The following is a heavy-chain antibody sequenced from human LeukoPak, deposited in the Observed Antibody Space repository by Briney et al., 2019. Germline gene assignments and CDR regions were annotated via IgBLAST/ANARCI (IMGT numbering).Heavy chain of an antibody. D-gene: IGHD3-10*01. Sequence: PSETLSLTCTVSGGSISSYYWSWLRQPPGKGLEWIGYIYDSGSTNYNPSLKSRVTISVDTSKNQFSLKLSSVTAADTAVFYCARAVWPIRSSGSYGWFDPWGQGTLVTVSS. J-gene: IGHJ5*02. CDR1: GGSISSYY. V-gene: IGHV4-59*01. CDR3: ARAVWPIRSSGSYGWFDP. CDR2: IYDSGST.